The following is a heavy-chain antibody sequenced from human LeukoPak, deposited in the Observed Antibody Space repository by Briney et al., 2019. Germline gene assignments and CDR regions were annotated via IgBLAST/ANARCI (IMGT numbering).Heavy chain of an antibody. CDR2: VKSQTSGGTT. CDR3: TTDRRFGEFYFDY. D-gene: IGHD3-10*01. CDR1: GFTFNNAW. Sequence: GGSLRLSCVASGFTFNNAWMSWVRQAPGKGLEWVGRVKSQTSGGTTDYAAPVKGRFTISRDDSKNTLYLQMNSLKTEDTAVYYCTTDRRFGEFYFDYWGQGTLDTVSS. V-gene: IGHV3-15*01. J-gene: IGHJ4*02.